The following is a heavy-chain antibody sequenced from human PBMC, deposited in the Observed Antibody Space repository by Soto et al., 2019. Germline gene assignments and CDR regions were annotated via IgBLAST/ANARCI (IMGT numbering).Heavy chain of an antibody. J-gene: IGHJ5*02. CDR1: GFTFSSYA. CDR2: ISYDGSNK. V-gene: IGHV3-30-3*01. D-gene: IGHD3-22*01. Sequence: GGSLRLSCAASGFTFSSYAMHWFRQAPGKGLEWVAVISYDGSNKYYADSVKGRFTISRDNSKNTLYLQMNSLRAEDTAVYYCARGYDSSGYPFDPWGQGTLVTVSS. CDR3: ARGYDSSGYPFDP.